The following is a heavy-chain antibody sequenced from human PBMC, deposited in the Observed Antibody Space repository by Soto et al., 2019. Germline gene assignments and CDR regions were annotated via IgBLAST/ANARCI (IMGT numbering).Heavy chain of an antibody. V-gene: IGHV1-24*01. CDR3: ATPWYSSSWYAFDI. CDR1: GYTLTELS. Sequence: ASVKVSCKVSGYTLTELSMHWVRQAPGKGLEWMGGFDPEDGETIYAQKFQGRVTMTEDTSTDTAYMELSSLRSEDTAVYYCATPWYSSSWYAFDIWGQGTMVTVSS. J-gene: IGHJ3*02. D-gene: IGHD6-13*01. CDR2: FDPEDGET.